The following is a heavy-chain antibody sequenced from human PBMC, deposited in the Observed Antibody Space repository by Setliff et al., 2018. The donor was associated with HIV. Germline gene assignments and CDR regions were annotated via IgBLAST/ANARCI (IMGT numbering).Heavy chain of an antibody. D-gene: IGHD3-3*01. CDR1: GGSMNSPY. V-gene: IGHV4-59*11. CDR2: IYYSVST. CDR3: ARGVVDYDVWSGSGDYYYMDV. Sequence: SETLSLTCTVSGGSMNSPYWSWIRQSPGRGLEWIGSIYYSVSTKYNPSLKSPVSMSIDTSKTQFSLKMSSVTAADTAVYDCARGVVDYDVWSGSGDYYYMDVWGKGTTVTVSS. J-gene: IGHJ6*03.